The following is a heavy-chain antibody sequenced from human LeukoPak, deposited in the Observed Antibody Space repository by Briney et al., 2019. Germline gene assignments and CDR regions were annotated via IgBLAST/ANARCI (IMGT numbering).Heavy chain of an antibody. Sequence: GGSLRLSCAASGLTVSSDYMTWVREAPGKGLEWVSIIYSGGSTYYADSVKGRFTMSRDSSKNTLYLQMNSLRVEDTAVFYCARDYRWGTGAFDIWGQGTLVTVSS. J-gene: IGHJ3*02. CDR1: GLTVSSDY. CDR3: ARDYRWGTGAFDI. D-gene: IGHD2-8*02. CDR2: IYSGGST. V-gene: IGHV3-66*01.